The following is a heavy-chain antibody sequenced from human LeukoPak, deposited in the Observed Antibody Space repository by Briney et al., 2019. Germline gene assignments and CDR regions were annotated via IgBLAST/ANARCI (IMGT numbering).Heavy chain of an antibody. J-gene: IGHJ4*02. V-gene: IGHV3-30*18. CDR1: GFTFSSYG. CDR3: AKSHYRGFGELFSNFDY. Sequence: GRSLRLSCAASGFTFSSYGMHWVRQAPGKGLEWVAVISYDGSNKYYADSVKGRFTISRDNSKNTLYLQMNSLRAEDTAVYYCAKSHYRGFGELFSNFDYWGPGTLVTVSS. D-gene: IGHD3-10*01. CDR2: ISYDGSNK.